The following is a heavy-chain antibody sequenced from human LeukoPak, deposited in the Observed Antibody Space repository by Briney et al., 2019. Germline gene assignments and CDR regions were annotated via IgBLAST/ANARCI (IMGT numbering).Heavy chain of an antibody. Sequence: SEPLSLTCTVSGRSISSSSYYWAWIRLPPGKALEWIGSVCYGRSTYYNPSLKTRVTISVVTSKNQFSLKLTSVTAADTAVYYCTRHTCSGGSCYSVDRFDPWGQGTLVTVSS. CDR2: VCYGRST. CDR1: GRSISSSSYY. D-gene: IGHD2-15*01. CDR3: TRHTCSGGSCYSVDRFDP. J-gene: IGHJ5*02. V-gene: IGHV4-39*01.